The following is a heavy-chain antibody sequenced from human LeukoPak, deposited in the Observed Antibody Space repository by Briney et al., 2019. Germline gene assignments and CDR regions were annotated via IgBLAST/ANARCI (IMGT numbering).Heavy chain of an antibody. V-gene: IGHV3-30*03. D-gene: IGHD5-18*01. CDR3: ARDHTAYSYGPNDY. CDR1: GFTFSSCG. Sequence: GGSLRLSCVASGFTFSSCGMHWVRQAPGKGLEWVAVISYDGSNKYYADSVKGRFTISRDNSKNTLYLQMNSLRAEDTALYYCARDHTAYSYGPNDYWGQGTLVTVSS. CDR2: ISYDGSNK. J-gene: IGHJ4*02.